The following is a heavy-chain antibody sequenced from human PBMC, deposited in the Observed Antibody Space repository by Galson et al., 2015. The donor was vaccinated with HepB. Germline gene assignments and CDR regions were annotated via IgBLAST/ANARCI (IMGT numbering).Heavy chain of an antibody. CDR3: ARLRDYSGSGSYPTYGMDV. V-gene: IGHV5-51*01. D-gene: IGHD3-10*01. Sequence: QSGAEVKKPGESLKISCKASGYGFSGYWIGWVRQMPGKGLEWMGVIYPDDSKITYSPSFQGQVTMSVDKSINTAYLQWSSLKASDTAMYYCARLRDYSGSGSYPTYGMDVWGQGTTVTVSS. CDR2: IYPDDSKI. J-gene: IGHJ6*02. CDR1: GYGFSGYW.